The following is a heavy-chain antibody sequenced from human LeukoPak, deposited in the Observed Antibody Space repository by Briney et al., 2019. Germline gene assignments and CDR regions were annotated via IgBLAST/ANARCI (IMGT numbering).Heavy chain of an antibody. J-gene: IGHJ4*02. V-gene: IGHV3-33*06. Sequence: GRSLRLSCVVSGLRFRNYGMHWVRQAPGKGLEWVAVIYYDGSNQYYADSVKGRFTVSRDNAKNTLYLQMNSLRAEDTAVYYCAKDKSYYDSNGLYYFDYWGQGTLVTVSS. CDR1: GLRFRNYG. CDR3: AKDKSYYDSNGLYYFDY. CDR2: IYYDGSNQ. D-gene: IGHD3-22*01.